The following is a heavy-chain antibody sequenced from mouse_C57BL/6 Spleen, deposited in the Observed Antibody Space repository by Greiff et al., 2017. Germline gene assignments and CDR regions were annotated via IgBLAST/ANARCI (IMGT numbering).Heavy chain of an antibody. CDR2: IYPGDGDT. V-gene: IGHV1-82*01. Sequence: QVQLKQSGPELVKPGASVKISCKASGYAFSSSWMNWVKQRPGKGLEWIGRIYPGDGDTNYNGKFKGKATLTADKSSSTAYMQLSSLTSEDSAVYFCAREGIDNYGPMDYWGQGTSVTVSS. CDR1: GYAFSSSW. J-gene: IGHJ4*01. CDR3: AREGIDNYGPMDY. D-gene: IGHD1-2*01.